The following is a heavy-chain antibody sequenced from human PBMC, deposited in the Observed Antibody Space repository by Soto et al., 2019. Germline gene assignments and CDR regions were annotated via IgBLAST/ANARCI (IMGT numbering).Heavy chain of an antibody. D-gene: IGHD3-9*01. V-gene: IGHV4-34*01. CDR2: INHSGST. J-gene: IGHJ6*02. CDR3: ARGGGLRYFDGYYYYYGMDV. Sequence: ETLSLTCAVYGGSFSGYYWSWIRQPPGKGLEWIGEINHSGSTNYSPSLKSRVTISVDTSKNQFSLKLSSVTAADTAVYYCARGGGLRYFDGYYYYYGMDVWGQGTTVTVSS. CDR1: GGSFSGYY.